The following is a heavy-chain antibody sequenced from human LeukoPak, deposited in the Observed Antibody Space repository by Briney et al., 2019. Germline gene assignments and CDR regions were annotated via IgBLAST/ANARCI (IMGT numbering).Heavy chain of an antibody. CDR3: AAAGDY. CDR2: ISYDGSNK. Sequence: GRSLRLSCVASGFTFSSFGMHWVRQAPGKGLEWVAVISYDGSNKYYADSVKGRFTTSRDNAKNLLYLQMNSLRDEDTAVYYCAAAGDYWGQGTLVTVSS. J-gene: IGHJ4*02. CDR1: GFTFSSFG. D-gene: IGHD3-10*01. V-gene: IGHV3-30*03.